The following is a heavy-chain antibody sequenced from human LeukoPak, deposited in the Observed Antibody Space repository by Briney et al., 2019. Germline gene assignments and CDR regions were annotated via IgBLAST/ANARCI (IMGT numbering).Heavy chain of an antibody. CDR2: ISWNSGNI. CDR3: AKDISSVTPYYFDY. D-gene: IGHD4-11*01. V-gene: IGHV3-9*01. Sequence: GRSLRLSCAASGFTFDDYAMHWVRQAPGKGLEWVSGISWNSGNIGYADSVKGRFTISRDNAKNFPYLQMNSLRAEDTALYYCAKDISSVTPYYFDYWGQGTLVTVSS. CDR1: GFTFDDYA. J-gene: IGHJ4*02.